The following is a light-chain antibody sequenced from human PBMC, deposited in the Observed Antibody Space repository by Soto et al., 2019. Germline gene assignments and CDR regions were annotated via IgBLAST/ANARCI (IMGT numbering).Light chain of an antibody. CDR3: PQINSFPIT. V-gene: IGKV1-9*01. Sequence: IQLTKSPSSLSASVGYRVTISCRASHVIANFLAWYQQKQGKAPKLLIYGASTLQSGDPSRFSGSGSGTDFTLTISRLQPEDFANYYCPQINSFPITFGPGTKVDIK. CDR2: GAS. CDR1: HVIANF. J-gene: IGKJ3*01.